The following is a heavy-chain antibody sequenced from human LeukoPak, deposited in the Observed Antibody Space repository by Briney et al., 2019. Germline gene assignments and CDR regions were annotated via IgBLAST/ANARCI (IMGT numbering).Heavy chain of an antibody. Sequence: SETLSLTCTVSGGSISSGAYFWGWVRQPPEKGLEWIGSIYYSGSTYYSPSLKSRITMSVDTSKNHFSLRLSSVTAADTAVYYCARQINSGWNNQFYFDYWGQGSPVTVSS. V-gene: IGHV4-39*01. CDR2: IYYSGST. CDR3: ARQINSGWNNQFYFDY. D-gene: IGHD6-19*01. CDR1: GGSISSGAYF. J-gene: IGHJ4*02.